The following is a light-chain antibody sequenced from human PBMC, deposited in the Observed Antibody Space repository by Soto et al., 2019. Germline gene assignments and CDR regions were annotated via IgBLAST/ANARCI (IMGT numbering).Light chain of an antibody. J-gene: IGKJ1*01. CDR2: GAS. V-gene: IGKV3-20*01. CDR3: QQYGSSRWT. CDR1: QSVNSN. Sequence: ETVMTQSPATLSVSPGERATLACGASQSVNSNLAWYQQKPGQAPRLLIFGASTRATGIPDRFSGSGSGTDFTLTISRLEPEDFAVYYCQQYGSSRWTFGQGTKVDIK.